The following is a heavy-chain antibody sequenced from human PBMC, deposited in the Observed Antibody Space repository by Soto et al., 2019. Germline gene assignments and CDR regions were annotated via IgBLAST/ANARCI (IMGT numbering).Heavy chain of an antibody. D-gene: IGHD6-6*01. CDR3: ARVNRIAARPGGNYYYYYMDV. Sequence: SETLSLTCAVYGGSFSGYYWSWIRQPPGKGLEWIGEINHSGSTNYNPSLKSRVTISVDTSKNQFSLKLSSVTAADTAVYYCARVNRIAARPGGNYYYYYMDVWGKGTTVTVSS. CDR1: GGSFSGYY. J-gene: IGHJ6*03. CDR2: INHSGST. V-gene: IGHV4-34*01.